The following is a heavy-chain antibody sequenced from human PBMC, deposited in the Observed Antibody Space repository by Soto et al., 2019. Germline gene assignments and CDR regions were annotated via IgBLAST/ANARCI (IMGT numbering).Heavy chain of an antibody. CDR1: GGSISSGDYY. CDR2: IYYSGST. Sequence: SETLSLTCTVSGGSISSGDYYWSWIRQPPGKGLEWIGYIYYSGSTYYNLSLKSRVTISVDTSKNQFSLKLSSVAAADTAVYYCARDSLGGHYYYYYGMDVWGQGTTVTVSS. V-gene: IGHV4-30-4*01. J-gene: IGHJ6*02. CDR3: ARDSLGGHYYYYYGMDV.